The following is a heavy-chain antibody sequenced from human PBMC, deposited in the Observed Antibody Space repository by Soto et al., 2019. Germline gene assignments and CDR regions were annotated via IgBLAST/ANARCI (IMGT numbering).Heavy chain of an antibody. D-gene: IGHD3-22*01. CDR2: IYYSGST. J-gene: IGHJ5*02. CDR3: ERYTYYYDRSQRDNWFDP. V-gene: IGHV4-31*03. CDR1: GGSISSGGYY. Sequence: PSETLSLTCTVSGGSISSGGYYWSWIRQHPGKGLEWIGYIYYSGSTYYNPSLKSRVTISVDTSKNQFSLKLSSVTAADTAVYYFERYTYYYDRSQRDNWFDPWGQGTLVTVSS.